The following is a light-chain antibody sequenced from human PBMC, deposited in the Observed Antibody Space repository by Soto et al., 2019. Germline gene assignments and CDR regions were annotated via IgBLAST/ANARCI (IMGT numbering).Light chain of an antibody. CDR2: EVS. V-gene: IGLV2-8*01. J-gene: IGLJ1*01. Sequence: QSALTQPPSASGSRGQSVTISCTGTGSDVGGYNYVSWYQQHPGKAPKLMIYEVSKRPSGVPDRFSGSKSGNTASLTVSGLQAEDEADYYCSSYAGSTYYVFGTGTKLTVL. CDR3: SSYAGSTYYV. CDR1: GSDVGGYNY.